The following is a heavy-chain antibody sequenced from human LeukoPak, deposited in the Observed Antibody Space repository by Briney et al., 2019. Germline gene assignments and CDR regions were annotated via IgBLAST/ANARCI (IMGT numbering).Heavy chain of an antibody. V-gene: IGHV4-59*08. D-gene: IGHD2-15*01. CDR3: ARGYCSGGSCYSDY. Sequence: SETLSLTCTVSGGSISSYYWSWIRQPPGKGLEWIGYIYYSGSTNYNSSLKSRVTTSVDTSKNQFSLKLSSVTAADTAVYYCARGYCSGGSCYSDYWGQGTLVTVSS. J-gene: IGHJ4*02. CDR1: GGSISSYY. CDR2: IYYSGST.